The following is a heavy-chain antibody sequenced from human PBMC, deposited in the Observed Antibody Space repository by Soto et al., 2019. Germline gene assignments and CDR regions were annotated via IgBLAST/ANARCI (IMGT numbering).Heavy chain of an antibody. D-gene: IGHD3-16*01. CDR3: ARDFGGVSGTSNYFDH. CDR2: IYYSGFT. Sequence: LSLTCTVSGGSISSGGYYWNWIRQHPGKGLEWIGYIYYSGFTLYNPSLKSRVTISVDTSKNQFSLKLSSVTAADTAVYYCARDFGGVSGTSNYFDHWGQGTPVTVSS. V-gene: IGHV4-31*03. J-gene: IGHJ4*02. CDR1: GGSISSGGYY.